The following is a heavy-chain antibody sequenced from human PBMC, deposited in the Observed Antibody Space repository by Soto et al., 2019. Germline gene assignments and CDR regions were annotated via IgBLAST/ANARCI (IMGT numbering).Heavy chain of an antibody. Sequence: PGGSLRLSCAASGFTFSSYGMHWVRQAPGKGLEWVAVISYDGSNKYYADSVKGRFTISRDNSKNTLYLQMNSLRAEDTAVYYCAKDQFSSSSLYYYYGMDVWGQGTTVTVSS. D-gene: IGHD6-6*01. J-gene: IGHJ6*02. CDR1: GFTFSSYG. V-gene: IGHV3-30*18. CDR2: ISYDGSNK. CDR3: AKDQFSSSSLYYYYGMDV.